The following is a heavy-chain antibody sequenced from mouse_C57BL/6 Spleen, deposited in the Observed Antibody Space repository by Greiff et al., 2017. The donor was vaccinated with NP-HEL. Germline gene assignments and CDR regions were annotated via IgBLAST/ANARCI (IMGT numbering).Heavy chain of an antibody. CDR3: ARSSITTVVAPFDY. Sequence: VKLMESGPELVKPGASVKISCKASGYAFSSSWMNWVKQRPGKGLEWIGRIYPGDGDTNYNGKFKGKATLTADKSSSTAYMQLSSLTSEDSAVYFCARSSITTVVAPFDYWGQGTTLTVSS. D-gene: IGHD1-1*01. V-gene: IGHV1-82*01. CDR1: GYAFSSSW. CDR2: IYPGDGDT. J-gene: IGHJ2*01.